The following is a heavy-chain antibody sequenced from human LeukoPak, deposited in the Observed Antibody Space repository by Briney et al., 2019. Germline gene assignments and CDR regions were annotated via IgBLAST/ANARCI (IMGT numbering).Heavy chain of an antibody. J-gene: IGHJ4*02. D-gene: IGHD3-9*01. Sequence: GGSLRLSCVASGFTFSSYAMHWVRQAPGKGLEWVAVISYDGSNKYYADSVKGRFTISRDNSKNTLYLQMNSPRAEDTAVYYCARGLVIADPFDYWGQGTLVTVSS. CDR3: ARGLVIADPFDY. CDR2: ISYDGSNK. CDR1: GFTFSSYA. V-gene: IGHV3-30-3*01.